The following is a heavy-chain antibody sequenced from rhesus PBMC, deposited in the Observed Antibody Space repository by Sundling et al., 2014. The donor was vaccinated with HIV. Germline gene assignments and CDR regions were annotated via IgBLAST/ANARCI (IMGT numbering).Heavy chain of an antibody. V-gene: IGHV3-184*01. D-gene: IGHD6-25*01. Sequence: EVHLVESGGGLVQPGGSLRLSCAASGFTFSNYYIYWVRQAPGKGLEWVAFIRSKAYGGTAEYAASVKGRFTISRDDSKSIAYLQMNSLKPEDTAVYYCILDSGSWNRWGQGVLVTVSS. CDR2: IRSKAYGGTA. CDR3: ILDSGSWNR. CDR1: GFTFSNYY. J-gene: IGHJ4*01.